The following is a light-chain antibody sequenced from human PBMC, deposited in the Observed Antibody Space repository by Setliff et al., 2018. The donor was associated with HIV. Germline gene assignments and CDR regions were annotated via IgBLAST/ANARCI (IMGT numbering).Light chain of an antibody. CDR1: HSLLFSSNNKNY. CDR3: QQYLSTPYT. Sequence: DIVMTQSPDSLALSLGERAAINCTSSHSLLFSSNNKNYLAWYQQKPGQPPKVLIFWASTREFGVPDRFSGSGSGTDFTLTITSLQAEDVAIYYCQQYLSTPYTFGQGTKVDIK. CDR2: WAS. J-gene: IGKJ2*01. V-gene: IGKV4-1*01.